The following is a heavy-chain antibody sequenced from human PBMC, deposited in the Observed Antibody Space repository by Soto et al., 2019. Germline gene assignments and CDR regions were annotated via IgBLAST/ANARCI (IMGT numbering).Heavy chain of an antibody. J-gene: IGHJ4*02. CDR1: VYSISSGYY. Sequence: SETLSLNCAFSVYSISSGYYWGWIRQPPGKGLEWIGSIYHSGSTYYNPSLKSRVTISVDTSKNQFSLKLSSVTAADTAVYYCARDNSEHDYWGQGTMVTVSS. CDR3: ARDNSEHDY. CDR2: IYHSGST. V-gene: IGHV4-38-2*02. D-gene: IGHD2-21*01.